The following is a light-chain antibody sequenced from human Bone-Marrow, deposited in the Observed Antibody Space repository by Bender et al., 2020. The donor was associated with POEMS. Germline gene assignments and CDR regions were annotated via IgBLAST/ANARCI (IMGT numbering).Light chain of an antibody. Sequence: QSALTQAASVSGSPGQSITISCTGTSSDVGTYNRVSWYQQSPGTAPKLIIYEVTDRPSGVPDRFSGSKSGNTASLTISGLQAEDEADYYCASYTRSSTWVFGGGTTLTVL. J-gene: IGLJ3*02. CDR1: SSDVGTYNR. CDR3: ASYTRSSTWV. CDR2: EVT. V-gene: IGLV2-18*02.